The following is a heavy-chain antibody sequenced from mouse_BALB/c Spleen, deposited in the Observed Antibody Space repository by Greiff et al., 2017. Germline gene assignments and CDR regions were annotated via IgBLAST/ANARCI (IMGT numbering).Heavy chain of an antibody. CDR3: ARKGEVRRGYYAMDY. CDR2: ISSGSSTI. V-gene: IGHV5-17*02. J-gene: IGHJ4*01. Sequence: VQLKESGGGLVQPGGSRKLSCAASGFTFSSFGMHWVRQAPEKGLEWVAYISSGSSTIYYADTVKGRFTISRDNPKNTLFLQMTSLRSEDTAMYYCARKGEVRRGYYAMDYWGQGTSVTVSS. D-gene: IGHD2-14*01. CDR1: GFTFSSFG.